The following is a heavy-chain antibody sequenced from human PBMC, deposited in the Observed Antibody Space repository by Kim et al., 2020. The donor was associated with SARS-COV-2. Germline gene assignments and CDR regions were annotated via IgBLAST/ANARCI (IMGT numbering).Heavy chain of an antibody. V-gene: IGHV1-69*13. CDR2: IIPIFGTA. CDR3: ARARDGGDGSSWYYFDY. D-gene: IGHD6-13*01. Sequence: SVKVSCKASGGTFSSYAISWVRQAPGQGLEWMGGIIPIFGTANYAQKFQGRVTITADESTSTAYMELSSLRSEDTAVYYCARARDGGDGSSWYYFDYWGQGTLVTVSS. CDR1: GGTFSSYA. J-gene: IGHJ4*02.